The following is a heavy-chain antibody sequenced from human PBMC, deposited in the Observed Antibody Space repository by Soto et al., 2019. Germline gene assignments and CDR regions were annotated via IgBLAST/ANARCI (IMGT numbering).Heavy chain of an antibody. V-gene: IGHV3-23*01. CDR3: AKGRRVLWFGELYGGY. D-gene: IGHD3-10*01. CDR1: GFTFSNYA. CDR2: ISGSGGST. Sequence: GGSLRLSCAASGFTFSNYAMSWVRQAPGKGLEWVSAISGSGGSTYYADSVKGRFTISRDNSKNTLYLQMNSLRAEDTAVYYCAKGRRVLWFGELYGGYWGQGTLVTVSS. J-gene: IGHJ4*02.